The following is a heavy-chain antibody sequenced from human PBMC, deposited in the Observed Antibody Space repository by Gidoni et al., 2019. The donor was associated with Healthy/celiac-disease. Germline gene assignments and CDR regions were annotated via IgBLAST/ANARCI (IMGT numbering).Heavy chain of an antibody. V-gene: IGHV3-23*01. CDR1: GFTFSSYS. Sequence: EVQLLESGGGLVQPGGSLILSCAASGFTFSSYSMSWVRQAPGKGRVLVSAISGSGGSTYYADSVKGRFNISRDNSKNTLYLQMNSLRAEDTSVYYCAKDPGPLRFLRYYGMDVWGQGTTVTVSS. CDR2: ISGSGGST. D-gene: IGHD3-3*01. CDR3: AKDPGPLRFLRYYGMDV. J-gene: IGHJ6*02.